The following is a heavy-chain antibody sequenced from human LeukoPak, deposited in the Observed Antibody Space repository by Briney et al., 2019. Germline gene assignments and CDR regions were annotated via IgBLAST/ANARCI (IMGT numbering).Heavy chain of an antibody. J-gene: IGHJ4*02. Sequence: QPGGSLRLSCAASGFTFSNFGMSWVRQAPGKGLEWVSAISRSGGSTYYADSVKGRFTISRDNSKNTLYLQMNSLRAEDTAVYYCAKDPLDIVVVVAATLGYFDYWGQGTLVTVSS. V-gene: IGHV3-23*01. CDR3: AKDPLDIVVVVAATLGYFDY. CDR1: GFTFSNFG. D-gene: IGHD2-15*01. CDR2: ISRSGGST.